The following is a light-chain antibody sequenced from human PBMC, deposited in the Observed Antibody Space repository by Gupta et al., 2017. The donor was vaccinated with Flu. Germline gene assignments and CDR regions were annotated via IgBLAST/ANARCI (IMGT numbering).Light chain of an antibody. V-gene: IGLV2-14*01. CDR1: SSYVGAYKY. Sequence: TSSYVGAYKYVSWYQQHPGKAPKFLIYEVSNRPSGFSNRFSGSKSGHTASLTISGLRPEDEADYYCGSYASCSRYVFGTGTKVTVL. J-gene: IGLJ1*01. CDR2: EVS. CDR3: GSYASCSRYV.